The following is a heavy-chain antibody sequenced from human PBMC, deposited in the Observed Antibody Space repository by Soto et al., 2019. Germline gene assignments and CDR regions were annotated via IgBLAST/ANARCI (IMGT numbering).Heavy chain of an antibody. V-gene: IGHV1-18*04. CDR3: GRRNRNSGGCISLAL. D-gene: IGHD1-1*01. J-gene: IGHJ6*01. Sequence: GASVKGSCKASGYTFTSYGLSWWRQAAGQGLEWMGWISAYNGNTNYVQSLQDRVSTTRDTSTSTVYMELRSLRSDDTAVYYCGRRNRNSGGCISLALRGQG. CDR2: ISAYNGNT. CDR1: GYTFTSYG.